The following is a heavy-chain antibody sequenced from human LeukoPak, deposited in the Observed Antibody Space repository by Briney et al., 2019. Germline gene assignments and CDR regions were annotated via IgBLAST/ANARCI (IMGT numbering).Heavy chain of an antibody. D-gene: IGHD5-12*01. CDR2: NSSSSSYI. CDR1: GFTFSSYS. V-gene: IGHV3-21*01. CDR3: ARDARYSGYDWLDY. Sequence: GGSLRLSCAASGFTFSSYSMNWVRQAPGKGLEWVSSNSSSSSYIYYADSVKGRFTISRDNAKNSLYLQMNSLRAEDTAVYYCARDARYSGYDWLDYWGQGTLVTVSS. J-gene: IGHJ4*02.